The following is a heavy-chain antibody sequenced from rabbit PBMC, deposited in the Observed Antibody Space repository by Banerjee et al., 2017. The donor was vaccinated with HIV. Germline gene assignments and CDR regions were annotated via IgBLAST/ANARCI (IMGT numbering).Heavy chain of an antibody. Sequence: QQQLEESGGGLVKPGGTLTLTCKASGIDFSSYYYMCWVRQAPGKGLEWIGCINARNSGTFYASWARGRFTISKTSSTTVTLQMTSLTVADMATYFCARGGGSAGDGCDLWGPGTLVTVS. CDR3: ARGGGSAGDGCDL. D-gene: IGHD7-1*01. CDR2: INARNSGT. CDR1: GIDFSSYYY. V-gene: IGHV1S45*01. J-gene: IGHJ4*01.